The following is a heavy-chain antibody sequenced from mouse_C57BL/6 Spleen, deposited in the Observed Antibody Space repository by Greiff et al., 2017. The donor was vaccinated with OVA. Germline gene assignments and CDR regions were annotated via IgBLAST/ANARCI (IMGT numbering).Heavy chain of an antibody. Sequence: EVQLVESGPGLVKPSQSLSLTCSVTGYSITSGYYWNWIRQFPGNKLEWMGYISYDGSNNYNPSLKNRISITRDTSKNQFFLKLNSVTTEDTATYYCARDRNYDYEGFAYWGQGTLVTVSA. V-gene: IGHV3-6*01. CDR2: ISYDGSN. CDR3: ARDRNYDYEGFAY. D-gene: IGHD2-4*01. J-gene: IGHJ3*01. CDR1: GYSITSGYY.